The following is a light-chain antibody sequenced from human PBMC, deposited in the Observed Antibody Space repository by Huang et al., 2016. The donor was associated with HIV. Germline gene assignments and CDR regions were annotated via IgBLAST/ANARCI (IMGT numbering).Light chain of an antibody. J-gene: IGKJ3*01. Sequence: DIQMTQSPSAMSASVGDKVTITCRASQDISNSLAWFQQRPGKVPKRLIFAASSLQSGVPSRFSGSGSGTDFTLTVNSLQPKDFATYYCLQYNTYPLTFGPGTKVD. V-gene: IGKV1-17*03. CDR1: QDISNS. CDR3: LQYNTYPLT. CDR2: AAS.